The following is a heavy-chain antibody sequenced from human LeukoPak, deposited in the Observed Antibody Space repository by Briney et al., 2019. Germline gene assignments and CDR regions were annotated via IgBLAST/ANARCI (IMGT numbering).Heavy chain of an antibody. CDR3: ARVAPSGYEYYCDY. D-gene: IGHD5-12*01. CDR1: GGSISSYY. Sequence: SETLSLTCTVSGGSISSYYWSWIRQPPGKGLEWIGYIYYSGSTNYNPSLKSRVTISVDTSKNQFSLKLSSVTAADTAVYYCARVAPSGYEYYCDYWGQGTLVTVSS. J-gene: IGHJ4*02. V-gene: IGHV4-59*01. CDR2: IYYSGST.